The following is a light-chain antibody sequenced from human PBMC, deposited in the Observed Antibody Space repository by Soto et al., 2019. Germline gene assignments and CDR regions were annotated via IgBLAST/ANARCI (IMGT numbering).Light chain of an antibody. J-gene: IGLJ2*01. CDR3: ISYSSGSSLVV. V-gene: IGLV2-14*01. CDR1: NSDVGDYNY. Sequence: QSALSQPASVSGSPGQSITISCTGTNSDVGDYNYVSWYQQHPGKAPKLMVFEVSNDNLPSGISNRFSGSKSGNTASLTISGLQAEDEADYYCISYSSGSSLVVFGGGTKLTVL. CDR2: EVSND.